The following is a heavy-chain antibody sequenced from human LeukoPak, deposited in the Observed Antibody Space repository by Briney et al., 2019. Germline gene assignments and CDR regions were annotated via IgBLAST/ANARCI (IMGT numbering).Heavy chain of an antibody. CDR1: GFTFSNYW. CDR2: INSDGINT. V-gene: IGHV3-74*01. Sequence: GGSLRLSCAASGFTFSNYWMHWVRQAPGKGLVWVSRINSDGINTSYADSVKGRFTISRDNAKNTLNLQMNSLRAEDTAVYYCARDLGQHYDTSDNWFDPWGQGTLVTVSS. J-gene: IGHJ5*02. D-gene: IGHD3-22*01. CDR3: ARDLGQHYDTSDNWFDP.